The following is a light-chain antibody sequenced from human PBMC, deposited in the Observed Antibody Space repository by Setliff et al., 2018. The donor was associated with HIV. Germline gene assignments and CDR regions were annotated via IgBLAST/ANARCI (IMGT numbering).Light chain of an antibody. J-gene: IGLJ1*01. CDR2: DVT. V-gene: IGLV2-11*01. Sequence: LTQPRSVSGSPGQSVTISCTGTSSDVGAYNYVSWYQQHPGKAPKLMIYDVTKRPSGVPDHFSGSKSGNTASLTISGLQAEDEADYYCCSYAGSYTYVFGTGTKVTVL. CDR1: SSDVGAYNY. CDR3: CSYAGSYTYV.